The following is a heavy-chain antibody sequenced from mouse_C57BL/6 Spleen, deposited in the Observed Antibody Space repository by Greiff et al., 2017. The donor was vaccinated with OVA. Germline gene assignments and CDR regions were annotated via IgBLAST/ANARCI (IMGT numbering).Heavy chain of an antibody. D-gene: IGHD1-1*01. CDR3: ARRGTVVASRYFDV. J-gene: IGHJ1*03. Sequence: QVQLQQSGPELVKPGASVKISCKASGYSFTSYYIHWVKQRPGQGLEWIGRIYPGSGNTNYNEKFKGNATLTADTSSSTAYMQLSSLTSEDSAVYYCARRGTVVASRYFDVWGTGTTVTVSS. CDR1: GYSFTSYY. V-gene: IGHV1-66*01. CDR2: IYPGSGNT.